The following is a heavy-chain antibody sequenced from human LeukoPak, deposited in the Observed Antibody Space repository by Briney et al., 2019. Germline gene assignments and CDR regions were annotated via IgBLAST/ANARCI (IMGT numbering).Heavy chain of an antibody. CDR1: GYTFTTYY. J-gene: IGHJ4*02. Sequence: GASVKVSCKASGYTFTTYYLYWVRQAPGQGLECVGMIQPDYGTTSYSQKFQGRVTIPRDTSTSTLYMELSSLTSEDTAVYYCSRNAASGFDIWGQGTRVTVSS. CDR2: IQPDYGTT. V-gene: IGHV1-46*01. CDR3: SRNAASGFDI.